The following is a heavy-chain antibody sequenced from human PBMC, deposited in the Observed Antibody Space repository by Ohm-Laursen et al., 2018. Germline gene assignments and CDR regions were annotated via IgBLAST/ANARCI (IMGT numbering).Heavy chain of an antibody. CDR3: ASGHSYGYDYYYYGVDV. D-gene: IGHD5-18*01. Sequence: SETLSLTCTVSGGSISRQYWNWIRQPPGKGLEWTGYIYSSGSTKYNPSLNSRVTISEDTSKNQFSLKLRSVTAADTAVYYCASGHSYGYDYYYYGVDVWGQGTTVTVSS. CDR1: GGSISRQY. V-gene: IGHV4-59*11. J-gene: IGHJ6*02. CDR2: IYSSGST.